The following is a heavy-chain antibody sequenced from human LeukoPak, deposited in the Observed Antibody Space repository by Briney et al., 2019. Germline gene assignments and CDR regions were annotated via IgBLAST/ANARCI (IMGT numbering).Heavy chain of an antibody. V-gene: IGHV4-34*01. J-gene: IGHJ4*02. CDR3: ARGIFGGSFYLDH. D-gene: IGHD3-3*01. Sequence: PSETLSLTCAVYGGSFSGYYWSWIRQPPGKGLEWIGEINHSGSINYNPSLKSRVTISVDASKNQFSLKLSSVTAADTAVYYCARGIFGGSFYLDHWGQGTLVTVSS. CDR1: GGSFSGYY. CDR2: INHSGSI.